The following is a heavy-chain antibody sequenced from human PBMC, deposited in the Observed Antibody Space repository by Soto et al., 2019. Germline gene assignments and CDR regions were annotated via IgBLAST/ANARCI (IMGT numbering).Heavy chain of an antibody. J-gene: IGHJ4*02. CDR3: ARGYIAAAGIDY. D-gene: IGHD6-13*01. V-gene: IGHV3-33*01. CDR1: GFTFSIYG. Sequence: GGSLRLSCAASGFTFSIYGMHWVRQAPGKGLEWVAVIWYDGSNKYYADSVKGRFTISRDNSKNTLYLQMNSLRAEDTAVYYCARGYIAAAGIDYWGQGTLVTVSS. CDR2: IWYDGSNK.